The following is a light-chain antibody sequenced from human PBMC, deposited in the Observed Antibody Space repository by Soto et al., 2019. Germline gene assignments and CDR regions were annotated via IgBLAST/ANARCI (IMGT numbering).Light chain of an antibody. Sequence: EVLLTQSPCTLSLSQGARATLSCRASQSVSSEYLAWYQQRPDQAPRLLIYETSSRATGIPDRFSGSGSQTDFTLTISRLEPEDFAVYYCQQYGTSPRTFGQGTRLEIK. CDR2: ETS. J-gene: IGKJ5*01. CDR3: QQYGTSPRT. CDR1: QSVSSEY. V-gene: IGKV3-20*01.